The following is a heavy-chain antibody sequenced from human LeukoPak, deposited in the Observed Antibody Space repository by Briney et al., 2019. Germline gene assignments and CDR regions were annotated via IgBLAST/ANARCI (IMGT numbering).Heavy chain of an antibody. CDR3: ARIMAGTGTDYYYYGMDV. CDR1: GGSFSGYY. V-gene: IGHV4-34*01. Sequence: PSETLSLTCAVYGGSFSGYYWSWIRQPPGKGLEWIGEINHSGSTNYNPSLKSRVTISVDTSKNQFSLKLSSVTAADTAVYYCARIMAGTGTDYYYYGMDVWGQGTTVTVSS. CDR2: INHSGST. D-gene: IGHD1-1*01. J-gene: IGHJ6*02.